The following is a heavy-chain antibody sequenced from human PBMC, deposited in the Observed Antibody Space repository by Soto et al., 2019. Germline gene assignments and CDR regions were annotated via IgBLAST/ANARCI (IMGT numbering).Heavy chain of an antibody. CDR2: FWYDASGQ. Sequence: QVQVVESGGGVVQPGRSLRLSCTTSGFTFTSYNMHWVRQAPGKGLEWVATFWYDASGQKYADSVKGRFTISRDNAKNSLYLQMNRLRAEDTAVYYCARVSWREKYGMDVWGQGTTVTVSS. J-gene: IGHJ6*02. CDR1: GFTFTSYN. CDR3: ARVSWREKYGMDV. V-gene: IGHV3-33*08.